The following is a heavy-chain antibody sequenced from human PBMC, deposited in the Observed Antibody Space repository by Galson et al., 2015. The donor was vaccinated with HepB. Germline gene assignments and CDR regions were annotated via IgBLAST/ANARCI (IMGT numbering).Heavy chain of an antibody. CDR3: AWTRNWNYYMDV. J-gene: IGHJ6*03. V-gene: IGHV3-53*01. CDR2: IYSGGTS. Sequence: SLRLSCAASGFTVSSNHMSWVRQAPGKGLEWVSLIYSGGTSYYADSVKGRFTISRDNPKNTLYFQMNNLRAEDTAVYYCAWTRNWNYYMDVWGKGTTVTVSS. CDR1: GFTVSSNH. D-gene: IGHD1-1*01.